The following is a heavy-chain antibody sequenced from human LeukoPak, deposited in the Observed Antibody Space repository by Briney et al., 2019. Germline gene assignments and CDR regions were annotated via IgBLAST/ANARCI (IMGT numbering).Heavy chain of an antibody. CDR1: GFTFSNYA. J-gene: IGHJ3*02. CDR2: ISGSAYST. D-gene: IGHD3-22*01. CDR3: SRNTSGFKLGDAFDI. V-gene: IGHV3-23*01. Sequence: PGGSLRLSCAASGFTFSNYAMNWVRQAPGKGLEWISAISGSAYSTSYADSVKGRFTISRDNSKNTLYPQMNSLRAEDTAIYYCSRNTSGFKLGDAFDIWGQGTMVTVSS.